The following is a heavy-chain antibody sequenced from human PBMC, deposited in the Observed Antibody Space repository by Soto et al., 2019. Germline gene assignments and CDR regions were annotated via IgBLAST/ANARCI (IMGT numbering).Heavy chain of an antibody. Sequence: ASVKVSCKASGYTFTSYAMHWVRQAPGQRLEWMGWINAVNGDTIYSQKFQGRVTITRDTSASTAYMDLSSLRSEDTAVYYCARDLRGSGWYDYWGQGTLVTV. CDR1: GYTFTSYA. CDR3: ARDLRGSGWYDY. D-gene: IGHD6-19*01. CDR2: INAVNGDT. V-gene: IGHV1-3*01. J-gene: IGHJ4*02.